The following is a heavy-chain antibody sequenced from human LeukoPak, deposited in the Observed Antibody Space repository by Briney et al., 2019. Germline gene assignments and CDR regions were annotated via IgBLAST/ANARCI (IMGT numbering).Heavy chain of an antibody. CDR2: IKSKTDGGTT. Sequence: GGSLRPSCAASGLTFSNAWMSWVGRAPGKGLGWVGRIKSKTDGGTTDYAAPVKGRFTISRDDSKNTLYLQMNSLKTEDTAVYYCTTDLPVSSGGQGTLVTVSS. CDR1: GLTFSNAW. CDR3: TTDLPVSS. V-gene: IGHV3-15*01. J-gene: IGHJ4*02.